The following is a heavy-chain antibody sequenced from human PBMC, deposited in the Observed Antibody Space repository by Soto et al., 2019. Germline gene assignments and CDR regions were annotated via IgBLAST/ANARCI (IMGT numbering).Heavy chain of an antibody. Sequence: QVQLVQSGAEVKKPGASVKVSCKASGYTFTSYFVHWVRQAPGQGLEWMGLINPSGDGTSYAQRFQGRVTVTRDTSTSTVYMELSSLRSEDTAMYYCTRGSCGSASCSPSGWLDPWGQGTLVTVSS. J-gene: IGHJ5*02. V-gene: IGHV1-46*03. D-gene: IGHD2-2*01. CDR1: GYTFTSYF. CDR3: TRGSCGSASCSPSGWLDP. CDR2: INPSGDGT.